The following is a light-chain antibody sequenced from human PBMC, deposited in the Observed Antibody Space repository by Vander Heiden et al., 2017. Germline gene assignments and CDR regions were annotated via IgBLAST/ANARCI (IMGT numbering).Light chain of an antibody. V-gene: IGLV1-40*01. CDR2: GNS. CDR3: QSYDSSLSGSV. Sequence: QSVLTQPSSVSGAPGQRVTISCTGSSSNIGAGYDVHWYQQLPGTAPKLLIYGNSNRPSGVPDRLSGSKSGTSASLAITGLQAEDEADYYCQSYDSSLSGSVFGGGTKLTVL. J-gene: IGLJ3*02. CDR1: SSNIGAGYD.